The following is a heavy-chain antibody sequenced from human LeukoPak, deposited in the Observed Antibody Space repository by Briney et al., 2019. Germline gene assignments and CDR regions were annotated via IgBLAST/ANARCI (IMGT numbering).Heavy chain of an antibody. CDR3: ARALYSGYDRESEY. Sequence: GGSLRLSCAASGFTFSSYATSWVRQAPGKGLEWVSYISSSGTTIYYADSVKGRFTISRDNAKNSLYLQMNSLRAEDTAFYYCARALYSGYDRESEYWGQGTLVTVSS. CDR1: GFTFSSYA. J-gene: IGHJ4*02. V-gene: IGHV3-48*03. D-gene: IGHD5-12*01. CDR2: ISSSGTTI.